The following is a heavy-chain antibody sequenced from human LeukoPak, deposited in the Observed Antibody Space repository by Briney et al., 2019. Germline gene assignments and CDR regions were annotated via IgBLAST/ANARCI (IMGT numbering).Heavy chain of an antibody. CDR3: SKDDCVNGICYFDK. CDR2: ISGSNT. Sequence: GGSLRLSCIASGFTFTSYAMNWVRQAPGKGLEWVSGISGSNTYYADSVKGRFTISRDSSKNTMYLQMNNLRAEDTAVYYCSKDDCVNGICYFDKWGQGTLVTVSS. D-gene: IGHD2-8*01. J-gene: IGHJ4*02. V-gene: IGHV3-23*01. CDR1: GFTFTSYA.